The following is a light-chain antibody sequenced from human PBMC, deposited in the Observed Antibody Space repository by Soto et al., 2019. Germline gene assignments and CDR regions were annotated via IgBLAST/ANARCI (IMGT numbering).Light chain of an antibody. Sequence: ELPQPHSVSGTPGRRVVISCSGSSSNIGSNTVNWYQQLPGTAPKLLIYSNNHRPSGVPDRFSGSKSGTSASLAISGLQSDDEADYYCAAWDDSLNGYVFATGTKVTVL. J-gene: IGLJ1*01. CDR2: SNN. V-gene: IGLV1-44*01. CDR1: SSNIGSNT. CDR3: AAWDDSLNGYV.